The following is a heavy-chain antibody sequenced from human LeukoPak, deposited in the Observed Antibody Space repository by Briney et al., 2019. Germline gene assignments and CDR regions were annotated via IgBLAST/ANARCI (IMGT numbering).Heavy chain of an antibody. CDR3: ARNRYGAYGFDY. D-gene: IGHD3-16*01. CDR1: GFTFSSYS. J-gene: IGHJ4*02. V-gene: IGHV3-48*01. CDR2: ISSSSRTM. Sequence: GGSLRLSCAASGFTFSSYSMNWVRQAPGKGLEWVAYISSSSRTMYYADSVKGRFTISRDNAKNSLFLQMNSLRAEDMAVYYCARNRYGAYGFDYWGQGTLVTVSS.